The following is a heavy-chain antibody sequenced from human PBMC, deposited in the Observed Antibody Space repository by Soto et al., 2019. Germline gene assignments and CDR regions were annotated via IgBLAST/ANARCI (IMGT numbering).Heavy chain of an antibody. D-gene: IGHD3-16*02. CDR3: ARDAYDYVWGSYRYYYGMDV. V-gene: IGHV4-30-4*01. J-gene: IGHJ6*02. CDR1: GGSISSGDYY. Sequence: PSETLSLTCTVSGGSISSGDYYWSWIRQPPGKGLEWIGYIYYSGSTYYNPSLKSRVTISVDTSKNQFSLKLSSVTAADTAVYYCARDAYDYVWGSYRYYYGMDVWGQGTTVTVSS. CDR2: IYYSGST.